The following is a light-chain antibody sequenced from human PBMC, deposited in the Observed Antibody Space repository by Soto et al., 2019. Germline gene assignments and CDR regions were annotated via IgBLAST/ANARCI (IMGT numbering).Light chain of an antibody. V-gene: IGLV2-14*01. CDR2: EVS. J-gene: IGLJ1*01. CDR1: SSDVGGYNY. CDR3: SSYTSSGTV. Sequence: SALTQPASVSGSPGQSITISCTGTSSDVGGYNYVSWYQQYPGKAPKLMIYEVSNRPSGVSNRFSGSKSGNTASLTISGLQAEDEADYYCSSYTSSGTVFGTGTKVTVL.